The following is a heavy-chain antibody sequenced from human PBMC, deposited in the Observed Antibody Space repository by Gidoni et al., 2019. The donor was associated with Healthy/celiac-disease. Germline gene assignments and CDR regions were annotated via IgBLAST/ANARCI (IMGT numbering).Heavy chain of an antibody. CDR1: GGSISSGDYY. D-gene: IGHD1-26*01. CDR3: ARDRPTGHSGSYRSYYFDY. Sequence: QVQLQESGPGLVKPSQTLSLTCTVSGGSISSGDYYWSWIRQPPGKGLEWIGYIYYSGSTYYNPSLKSRVTISVDTSKNQFSLKLSSVTAADTAVYYCARDRPTGHSGSYRSYYFDYWGQGTLVTVSS. V-gene: IGHV4-30-4*01. CDR2: IYYSGST. J-gene: IGHJ4*02.